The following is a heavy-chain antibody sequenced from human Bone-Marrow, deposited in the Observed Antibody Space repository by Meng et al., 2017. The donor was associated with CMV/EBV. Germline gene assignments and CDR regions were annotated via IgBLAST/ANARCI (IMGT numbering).Heavy chain of an antibody. Sequence: ASVKVSCKASGYTFTTYGISWVRQAPGQGLEWMGWISAYNGNTNYAQNLQGRVTMTTDTSTSTAYMELRSLRSDDTALYYCARSDSDFWSGYYVYWGQGTLVTVSS. V-gene: IGHV1-18*01. D-gene: IGHD3-3*01. CDR3: ARSDSDFWSGYYVY. J-gene: IGHJ4*02. CDR2: ISAYNGNT. CDR1: GYTFTTYG.